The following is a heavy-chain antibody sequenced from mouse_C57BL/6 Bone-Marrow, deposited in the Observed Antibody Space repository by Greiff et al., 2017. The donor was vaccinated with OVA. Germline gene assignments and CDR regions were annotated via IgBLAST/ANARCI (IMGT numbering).Heavy chain of an antibody. D-gene: IGHD1-1*01. CDR1: GYTFTEYT. J-gene: IGHJ4*01. Sequence: VQLQQSGAELVKPGASVKLSCKASGYTFTEYTIHWVKQRSGQGLEWIGWFYPGSGSIKYNEKFKDKATLTADKSSSTVYMELSRLTSEDSAVYFCARHEDYYGRSYVDYAMDYWGQGTSVTVSS. CDR3: ARHEDYYGRSYVDYAMDY. CDR2: FYPGSGSI. V-gene: IGHV1-62-2*01.